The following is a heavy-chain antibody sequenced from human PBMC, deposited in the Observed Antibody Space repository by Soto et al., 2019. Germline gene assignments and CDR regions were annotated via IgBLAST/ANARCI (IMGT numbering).Heavy chain of an antibody. D-gene: IGHD4-17*01. CDR1: GFRFGVYG. V-gene: IGHV3-23*01. CDR3: AKREGDGYFDY. J-gene: IGHJ4*02. CDR2: IDGNGGST. Sequence: GGSLRLSCVASGFRFGVYGMNWVRQTPGKGLEWVSFIDGNGGSTYYADSVRGRFTISRDNFRNSLYLQMNSLRVEDTALYYCAKREGDGYFDYWGQGSLVTVSS.